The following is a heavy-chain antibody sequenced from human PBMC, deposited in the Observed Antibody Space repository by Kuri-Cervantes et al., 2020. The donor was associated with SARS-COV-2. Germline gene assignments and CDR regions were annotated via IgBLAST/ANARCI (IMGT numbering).Heavy chain of an antibody. Sequence: GGSLRLSCAASGFTFSSYAMHWVRQAPGKGLEWVSSISSSSSYIYYADSVKGRFTISRDNAKNSLYLQMNSLRAEDTAIYFCAREPGVSVAGTLVDSRGMDVWGKGITVTVSS. CDR1: GFTFSSYA. CDR2: ISSSSSYI. V-gene: IGHV3-21*01. CDR3: AREPGVSVAGTLVDSRGMDV. D-gene: IGHD6-19*01. J-gene: IGHJ6*03.